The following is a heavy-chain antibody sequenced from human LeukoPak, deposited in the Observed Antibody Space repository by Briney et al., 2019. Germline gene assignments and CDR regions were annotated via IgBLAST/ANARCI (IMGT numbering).Heavy chain of an antibody. CDR2: IYPGDSYT. V-gene: IGHV5-51*01. Sequence: GESLKISCKGSGYSYSSYWIGWVRQMPGKGLEWMGIIYPGDSYTNYSPSFQGHVTITADKSVTTASLQWSSLKASDTAMYYCARHYSRSSPFDYWGQGTLVTVSS. CDR3: ARHYSRSSPFDY. CDR1: GYSYSSYW. J-gene: IGHJ4*02. D-gene: IGHD6-13*01.